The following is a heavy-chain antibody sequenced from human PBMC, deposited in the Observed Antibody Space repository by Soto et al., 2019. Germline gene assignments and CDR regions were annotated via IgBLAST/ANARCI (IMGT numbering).Heavy chain of an antibody. CDR1: GFSLSTSGVG. Sequence: QITLKESGPTLVKPTHTLTLTCTFAGFSLSTSGVGVGWIRQPPGRALEWLALINWVDAKHYSPSLKGRLTNSEDPANNPGGLIITNLDPLDTATILWAPKGGGDRILDYWGQGTLVTVSS. D-gene: IGHD3-16*01. J-gene: IGHJ4*02. V-gene: IGHV2-5*02. CDR3: APKGGGDRILDY. CDR2: INWVDAK.